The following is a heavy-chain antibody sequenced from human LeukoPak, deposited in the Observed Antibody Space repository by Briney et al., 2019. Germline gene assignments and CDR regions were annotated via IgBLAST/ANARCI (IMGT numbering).Heavy chain of an antibody. D-gene: IGHD6-19*01. J-gene: IGHJ4*02. CDR1: GGSISSSSYY. V-gene: IGHV4-39*07. CDR2: IYHSGST. Sequence: SETLSLTCTVSGGSISSSSYYWGWIRQPPGKGLEWIGSIYHSGSTYYNPSLKSRVTISVDTSKNQFSLKLSSVTAADTAVYYCASRGIAVAGTGFDYWGQGTLVTVSS. CDR3: ASRGIAVAGTGFDY.